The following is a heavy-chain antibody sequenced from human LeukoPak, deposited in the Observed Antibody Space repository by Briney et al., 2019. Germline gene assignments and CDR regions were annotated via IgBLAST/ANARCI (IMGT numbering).Heavy chain of an antibody. Sequence: SSETLSLTCAVYGGSFSGYYWSWIRQPPGKGLEWIGEINHSGSTNYNPSLKSRVTISVDTAKNQFSLKLSSVTAADTAVYYCASGDYYDSSGYSWGQGTLVTVSS. D-gene: IGHD3-22*01. V-gene: IGHV4-34*01. CDR3: ASGDYYDSSGYS. CDR1: GGSFSGYY. CDR2: INHSGST. J-gene: IGHJ4*02.